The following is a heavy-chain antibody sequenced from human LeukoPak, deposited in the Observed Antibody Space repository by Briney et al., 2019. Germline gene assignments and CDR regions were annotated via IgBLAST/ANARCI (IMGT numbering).Heavy chain of an antibody. CDR2: LYSGSST. J-gene: IGHJ2*01. D-gene: IGHD3-3*02. CDR1: GFTFSNYG. CDR3: ARVGDHFHWYLDL. V-gene: IGHV3-23*03. Sequence: GGSLRLSCAASGFTFSNYGMSWVRQAPGKGLEWVSILYSGSSTYYADSVEGRFTISRDSSKNTLFLQMNDLRAEDTAVYYCARVGDHFHWYLDLWGRGTLVTVSS.